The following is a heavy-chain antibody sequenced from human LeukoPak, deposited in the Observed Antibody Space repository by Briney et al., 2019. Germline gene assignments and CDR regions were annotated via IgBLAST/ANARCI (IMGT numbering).Heavy chain of an antibody. D-gene: IGHD4-17*01. CDR3: ARAGTRGDYDAFDI. V-gene: IGHV3-53*01. Sequence: PVGSRRLSCAASGFTVSSNYMTWVRQAPGKGLEWVSVIYSGGSTYSAVSVQGRFTISRDNSKNTLYLQMNSLRAEDTAVYYCARAGTRGDYDAFDIWGQGTMVTVSS. CDR2: IYSGGST. J-gene: IGHJ3*02. CDR1: GFTVSSNY.